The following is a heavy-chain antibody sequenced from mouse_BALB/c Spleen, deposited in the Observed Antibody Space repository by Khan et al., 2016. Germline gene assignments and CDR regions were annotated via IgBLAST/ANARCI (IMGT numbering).Heavy chain of an antibody. CDR1: GFSLTSYG. CDR3: AREGGDHYYGYLED. CDR2: IWAGGST. D-gene: IGHD1-2*01. J-gene: IGHJ2*01. V-gene: IGHV2-9*02. Sequence: QVQLKESGPGLVAPSQSLSITCTVSGFSLTSYGVHWVRPPPGQGLEWLGVIWAGGSTNYNSALMPRLSISKDNSKSTVFLKMNSLQTADTAMYSCAREGGDHYYGYLEDWGQGTTLAGSS.